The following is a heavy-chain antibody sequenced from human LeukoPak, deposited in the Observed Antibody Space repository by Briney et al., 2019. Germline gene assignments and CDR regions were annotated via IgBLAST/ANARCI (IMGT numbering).Heavy chain of an antibody. CDR3: ARQGWYCSSTSCYEEYYYYGMDV. V-gene: IGHV5-51*01. D-gene: IGHD2-2*01. Sequence: GESLKISCKGSGYSFTSYWIGWVRQMPGKGLEWMGIIYPGDSDTRYSPSFQGQVTTSADKSISTAYLQWSSLKASDTAMYYCARQGWYCSSTSCYEEYYYYGMDVWAKGPRSPSP. J-gene: IGHJ6*02. CDR2: IYPGDSDT. CDR1: GYSFTSYW.